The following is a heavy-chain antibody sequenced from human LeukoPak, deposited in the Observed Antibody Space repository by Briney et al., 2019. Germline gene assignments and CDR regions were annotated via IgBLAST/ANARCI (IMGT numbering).Heavy chain of an antibody. CDR1: GFTFSSYA. D-gene: IGHD6-19*01. CDR2: ISGSGGST. CDR3: AKDLTSGWSRGWFDP. V-gene: IGHV3-23*01. J-gene: IGHJ5*02. Sequence: GGSLRLSCAASGFTFSSYAMSWARQAPGKGLEWVSAISGSGGSTYYADSVKGRFTISRDNSKNTLYPQMNSLRAEDTAVYYCAKDLTSGWSRGWFDPWGQGTLVTVSS.